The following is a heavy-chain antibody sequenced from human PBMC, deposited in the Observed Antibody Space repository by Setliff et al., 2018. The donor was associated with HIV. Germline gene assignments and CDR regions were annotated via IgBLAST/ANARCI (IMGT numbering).Heavy chain of an antibody. CDR1: GFTFEDYG. Sequence: PGGSLRLSCAVSGFTFEDYGMSWVRQAPGKGLEWASVIYSGGSTYYADSVKGRFTISRDNSKNTLYLQMNSLRTEDTAVYYCAREGQWLDGFDYWGQGTLVTVSS. V-gene: IGHV3-66*02. CDR3: AREGQWLDGFDY. CDR2: IYSGGST. D-gene: IGHD6-19*01. J-gene: IGHJ4*02.